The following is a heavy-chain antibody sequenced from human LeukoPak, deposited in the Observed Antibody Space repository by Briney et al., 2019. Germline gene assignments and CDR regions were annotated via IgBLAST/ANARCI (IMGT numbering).Heavy chain of an antibody. V-gene: IGHV4-34*01. CDR1: GGSFSGYY. D-gene: IGHD1-26*01. CDR3: ATTVVGLDY. J-gene: IGHJ4*02. Sequence: PSETLSLTCAAYGGSFSGYYWSWIRQPPGKGLEWIGEINHSGSTNYNPSLKSRVTISVDTSKNQFSLKLSSVTAADTAVYYCATTVVGLDYWGQGTLVTVSS. CDR2: INHSGST.